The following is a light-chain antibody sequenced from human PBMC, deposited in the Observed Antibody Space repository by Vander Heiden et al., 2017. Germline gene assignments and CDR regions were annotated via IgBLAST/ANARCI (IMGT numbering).Light chain of an antibody. CDR3: QQYSSWPFN. Sequence: EIALTQFPGSLSLSLGDRAALSCRASQSVHNNLAWFQQRPGQAPRLLIYGASSSATDVPDRFSASGSGTDFTLTINSLQSEDVASYYCQQYSSWPFNFGQGTKVEI. CDR1: QSVHNN. J-gene: IGKJ2*01. V-gene: IGKV3D-15*01. CDR2: GAS.